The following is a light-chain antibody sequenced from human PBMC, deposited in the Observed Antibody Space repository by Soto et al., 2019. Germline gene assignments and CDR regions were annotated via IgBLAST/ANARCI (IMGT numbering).Light chain of an antibody. V-gene: IGKV3-15*01. CDR1: QSVSSS. CDR3: QQYIDWPPGT. Sequence: EIVVTQSPATLSVSPGERVTLSCRASQSVSSSLAWYQQRPGQAPRLLIYDTSTRAAGISARFSGSGSGTEFTLPISSLQSEDFAFYYCQQYIDWPPGTFGQGTAVEIK. CDR2: DTS. J-gene: IGKJ1*01.